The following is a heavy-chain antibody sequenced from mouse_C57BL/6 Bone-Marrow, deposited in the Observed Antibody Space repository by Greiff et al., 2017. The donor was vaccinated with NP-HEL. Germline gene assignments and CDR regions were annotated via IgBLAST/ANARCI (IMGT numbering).Heavy chain of an antibody. V-gene: IGHV1-63*01. CDR3: AREAYGSSPYYYAMDY. D-gene: IGHD1-1*01. J-gene: IGHJ4*01. Sequence: QVHVKQSGAELVRPGTSVKMSCKASGYTFTNYWIGWAKQRPGHGLEWIGDIYPGGGYTNYNEKFKGKATLTADKSSSTAYMQFSSLTSEDSAIYYCAREAYGSSPYYYAMDYWGQGTSVTVSS. CDR2: IYPGGGYT. CDR1: GYTFTNYW.